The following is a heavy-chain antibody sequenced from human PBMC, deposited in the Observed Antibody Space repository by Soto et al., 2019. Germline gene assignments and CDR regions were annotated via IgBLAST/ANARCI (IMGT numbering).Heavy chain of an antibody. D-gene: IGHD3-22*01. J-gene: IGHJ4*02. CDR2: IYYSGNT. CDR1: GASISSGDYY. V-gene: IGHV4-30-4*01. Sequence: QVQLQESGPGLVKPSQTLSLTCTVSGASISSGDYYWTWIRQPPGKGLEWIGSIYYSGNTYYNPSLKSRVTISVDPSNNQCSLKLSSVTAADTAVYYCARASYDSSTYYLDYWGQGTLVTVSS. CDR3: ARASYDSSTYYLDY.